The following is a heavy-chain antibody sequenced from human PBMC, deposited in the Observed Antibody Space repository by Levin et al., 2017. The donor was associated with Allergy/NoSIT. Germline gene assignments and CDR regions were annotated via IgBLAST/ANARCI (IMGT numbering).Heavy chain of an antibody. Sequence: PSETLSLTCSVSGDSISRGFYYWSWIRQPAGEGLEWIGRIYVTGSTTYSPSLKSRVTISLDRSKDQVPVKINSVTAADTAVYYCARDLEGFSGYIPYCYMDVWGKGTTVTVSS. CDR3: ARDLEGFSGYIPYCYMDV. J-gene: IGHJ6*03. CDR2: IYVTGST. V-gene: IGHV4-61*02. CDR1: GDSISRGFYY. D-gene: IGHD5-12*01.